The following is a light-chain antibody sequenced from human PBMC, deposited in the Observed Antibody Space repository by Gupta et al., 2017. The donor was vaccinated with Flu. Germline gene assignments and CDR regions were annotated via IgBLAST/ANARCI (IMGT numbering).Light chain of an antibody. CDR1: QSVLYSSNNKNY. CDR2: WAS. V-gene: IGKV4-1*01. J-gene: IGKJ5*01. CDR3: QQDYSTPIT. Sequence: DIVMTQSPDSLAVSLGERATINCKSSQSVLYSSNNKNYLAWYQQKPVQPPKMLIYWASTRESGVPDRFSGSGSGTDFTLTISSLQAEDVAVYYCQQDYSTPITFGQGTRLEIK.